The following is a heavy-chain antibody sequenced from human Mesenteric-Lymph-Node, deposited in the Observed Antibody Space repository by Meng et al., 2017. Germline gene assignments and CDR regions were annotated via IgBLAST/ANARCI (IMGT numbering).Heavy chain of an antibody. J-gene: IGHJ4*02. Sequence: GESLKISCAASGFTFSSYWMHWVRQAPGKGLVWVSRINSDGSSTSYADSVKGRFAISRDNAKNSLYLQMNSLRAEDTAVYYCAVWFGESFDYWGQGTLVTVSS. V-gene: IGHV3-74*01. CDR2: INSDGSST. CDR3: AVWFGESFDY. CDR1: GFTFSSYW. D-gene: IGHD3-10*01.